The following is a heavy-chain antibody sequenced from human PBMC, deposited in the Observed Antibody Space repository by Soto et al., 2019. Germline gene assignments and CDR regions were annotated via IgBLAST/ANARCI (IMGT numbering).Heavy chain of an antibody. CDR2: IYYSGST. CDR1: GGSISSYY. V-gene: IGHV4-59*12. Sequence: QVQLQESGPGLVKPSETLSLTCTVSGGSISSYYWSWIRQPPGKGLEWIGYIYYSGSTNYNPSRKSRVTISVDTSKNQCSLKLSSVTAADTAVYYCARGRGRSRGWYYFDFWGQGTLLTVSS. J-gene: IGHJ4*02. CDR3: ARGRGRSRGWYYFDF. D-gene: IGHD6-19*01.